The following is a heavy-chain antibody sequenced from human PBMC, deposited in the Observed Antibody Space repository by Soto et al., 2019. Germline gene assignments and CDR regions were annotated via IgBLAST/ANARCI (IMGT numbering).Heavy chain of an antibody. D-gene: IGHD6-19*01. CDR2: ISGSGGST. CDR1: GFTFSSYA. V-gene: IGHV3-23*01. J-gene: IGHJ6*03. CDR3: AKRAIAVAGSYYYYYMDV. Sequence: GGSLRLSCAASGFTFSSYAMSWVRQAPGKGLEWVSAISGSGGSTYYADSVKGRFTISRDNSKNTLYLQMNSLRAEDTAVYYCAKRAIAVAGSYYYYYMDVWGKGTTVTVSS.